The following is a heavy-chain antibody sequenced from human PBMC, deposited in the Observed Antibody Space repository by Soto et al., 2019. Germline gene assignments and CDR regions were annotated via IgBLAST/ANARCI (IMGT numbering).Heavy chain of an antibody. V-gene: IGHV1-69*13. D-gene: IGHD3-22*01. CDR2: IIPIFGTA. Sequence: GASVKVSCKASGGTFSSYAISWVRQAPGQGLEWMGGIIPIFGTANYAQKFQGRVTITADESTSTAYMELSSLRSEDTAVYYCARDRPPPIKYYYDSSGYADLDIYYYYGMDVWGQGTTVTVAS. CDR3: ARDRPPPIKYYYDSSGYADLDIYYYYGMDV. CDR1: GGTFSSYA. J-gene: IGHJ6*02.